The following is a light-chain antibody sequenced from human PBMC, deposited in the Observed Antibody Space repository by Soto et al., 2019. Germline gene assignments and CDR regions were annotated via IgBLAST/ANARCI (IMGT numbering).Light chain of an antibody. CDR3: QQSFKLPRT. J-gene: IGKJ1*01. CDR1: QSISSS. Sequence: DIAMTQSASSLSAFVGETITITCRASQSISSSLNWFKHSXGQPPKXXLFAASNLHAVVPPRVSGSGAGTSFSLTIRSLKPEDFDTYYCQQSFKLPRTFGPGTKVDIK. CDR2: AAS. V-gene: IGKV1-39*01.